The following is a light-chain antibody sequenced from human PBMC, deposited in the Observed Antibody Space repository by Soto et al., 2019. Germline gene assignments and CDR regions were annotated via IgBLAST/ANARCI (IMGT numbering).Light chain of an antibody. J-gene: IGKJ5*01. V-gene: IGKV1-33*01. Sequence: DIQMTQSPSSLSASLGDRVAITCQASQGITNYLNWYQQKPGKAPKXLIYGAPNLETGVPSRFSGSGSGTDFTFTISSLQAEDIATYFCQQYDSVFTFGQGTRLEI. CDR1: QGITNY. CDR3: QQYDSVFT. CDR2: GAP.